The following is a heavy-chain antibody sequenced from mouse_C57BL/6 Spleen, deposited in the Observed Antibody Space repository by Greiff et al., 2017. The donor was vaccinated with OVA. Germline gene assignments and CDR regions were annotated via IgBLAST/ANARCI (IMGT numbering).Heavy chain of an antibody. CDR3: ARNNNYGSSSFDY. D-gene: IGHD1-1*01. CDR1: GYTFTSYW. Sequence: QVQLKQPGAELVRPGSSVKLSCKASGYTFTSYWMHWVKQRPIQGLEWIGNIDPSDSETHYNQKFKDKATLTVDKSSSTAYMQLSSLTSEDSAVYYCARNNNYGSSSFDYWGQGTTLTVSS. J-gene: IGHJ2*01. CDR2: IDPSDSET. V-gene: IGHV1-52*01.